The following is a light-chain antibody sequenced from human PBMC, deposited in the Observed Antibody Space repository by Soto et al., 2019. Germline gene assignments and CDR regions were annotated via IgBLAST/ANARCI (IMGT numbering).Light chain of an antibody. Sequence: DIQMTQSPSTLSASLGDRVTITCRASQSISSGLAWYQQKPGKAPKVLIYDASSLQSGVPSRFSGSGSGTEFTLTISSLQPEDFAIHYCQQYNSYSPWTFGQGTKVDIK. J-gene: IGKJ1*01. CDR2: DAS. V-gene: IGKV1-5*01. CDR1: QSISSG. CDR3: QQYNSYSPWT.